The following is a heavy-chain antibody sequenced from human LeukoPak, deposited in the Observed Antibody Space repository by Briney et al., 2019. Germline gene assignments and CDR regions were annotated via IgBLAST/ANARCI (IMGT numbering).Heavy chain of an antibody. J-gene: IGHJ5*02. CDR3: ARDSSSYFDWFSRWFDP. D-gene: IGHD3-9*01. Sequence: AGGSLRLSCAASGFTFSSYWMSWVRQAPGKGLEWVANIKQDGSEKYYVDSVKGRFTISRNNAKNSLYLQMNSLRAEDTAVYYCARDSSSYFDWFSRWFDPWGQGTLVTVSS. CDR2: IKQDGSEK. CDR1: GFTFSSYW. V-gene: IGHV3-7*01.